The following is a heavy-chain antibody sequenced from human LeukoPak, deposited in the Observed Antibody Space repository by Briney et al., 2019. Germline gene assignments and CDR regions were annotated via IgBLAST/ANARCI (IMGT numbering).Heavy chain of an antibody. CDR3: AKDKAALYSGYDRDLDF. CDR1: GFTVHHYA. CDR2: ISWNSGSI. V-gene: IGHV3-9*01. Sequence: GRSLRLSCAASGFTVHHYAIRCVRQVPGEGLEWVSGISWNSGSIGYADSVMDPSTISRHNAKSSVYLQMNTLRTEDTALSYCAKDKAALYSGYDRDLDFWGQGTLVTVSS. J-gene: IGHJ4*02. D-gene: IGHD5-12*01.